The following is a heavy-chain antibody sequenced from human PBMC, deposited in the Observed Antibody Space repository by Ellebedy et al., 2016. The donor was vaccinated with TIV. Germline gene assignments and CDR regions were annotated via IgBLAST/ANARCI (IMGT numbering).Heavy chain of an antibody. Sequence: AASVQVSCKASGDAFSNHAFNWVRQAPGQELEWMGRMDPRLGTVKYAQNFQGRVTLTADKSTRTAYMELSSLRSDDSAVYYCARWAGTSGTFQGPYDDWGQGTLVVVSS. CDR3: ARWAGTSGTFQGPYDD. CDR1: GDAFSNHA. D-gene: IGHD1-26*01. CDR2: MDPRLGTV. V-gene: IGHV1-69*04. J-gene: IGHJ4*02.